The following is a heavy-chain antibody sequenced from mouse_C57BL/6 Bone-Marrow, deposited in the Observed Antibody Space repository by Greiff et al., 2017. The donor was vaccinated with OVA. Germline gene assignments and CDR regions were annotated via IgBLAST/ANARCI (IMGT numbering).Heavy chain of an antibody. Sequence: VQLQQSGAELVRPGTSVKVSCKASGYAFTNYLIEWVKQRPGQGLEWIGVINPGSGGTNYNEKFKGKATLTADKSSSTAYMQLSSLTSEDSAVYFCARGGYDYGVGKVWGTGTTVTVSS. CDR1: GYAFTNYL. J-gene: IGHJ1*03. D-gene: IGHD2-4*01. V-gene: IGHV1-54*01. CDR2: INPGSGGT. CDR3: ARGGYDYGVGKV.